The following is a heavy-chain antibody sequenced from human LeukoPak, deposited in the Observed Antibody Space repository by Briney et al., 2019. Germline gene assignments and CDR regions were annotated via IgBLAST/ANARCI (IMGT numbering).Heavy chain of an antibody. CDR1: GGTFSSYT. Sequence: SVKVSCKASGGTFSSYTISWVRQAPGQGLEWMGRFIPILGIANYAQKFQGRVTITADKSTSTAYMELSSLRSEDTAVYYCARDRDGDYVYYYYGMDVWGQGTTVTVSS. D-gene: IGHD4-17*01. V-gene: IGHV1-69*04. J-gene: IGHJ6*02. CDR3: ARDRDGDYVYYYYGMDV. CDR2: FIPILGIA.